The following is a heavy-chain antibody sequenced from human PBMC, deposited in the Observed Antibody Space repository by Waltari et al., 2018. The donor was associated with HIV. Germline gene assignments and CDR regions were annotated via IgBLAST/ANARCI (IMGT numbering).Heavy chain of an antibody. CDR1: ASAIGSVGSS. Sequence: QVQLHESGPGLVRPSQTLTLTCTVSASAIGSVGSSWRLVRQADRKTLQWIGRVSLTGRTNYNPSLASRATISLDTPQNTLSLRLTSVSVADTATYYCVRTSCSGPGCFSRYFDVWGCGTQVTVSS. J-gene: IGHJ2*01. V-gene: IGHV4-61*02. CDR3: VRTSCSGPGCFSRYFDV. CDR2: VSLTGRT. D-gene: IGHD2-15*01.